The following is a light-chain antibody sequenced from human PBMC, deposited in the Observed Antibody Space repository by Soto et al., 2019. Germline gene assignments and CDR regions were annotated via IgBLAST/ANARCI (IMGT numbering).Light chain of an antibody. CDR1: QDVRSN. Sequence: EIPMPRGPETLSKSPRESATLSCRARQDVRSNLAWFHHKPGQPPRLVLYGASKRATGIPARFRGSGSGRHFTLTISSPQSEDFGVYYCQHFNTWPPYSFGQGTKVDIK. J-gene: IGKJ2*03. CDR2: GAS. V-gene: IGKV3-15*01. CDR3: QHFNTWPPYS.